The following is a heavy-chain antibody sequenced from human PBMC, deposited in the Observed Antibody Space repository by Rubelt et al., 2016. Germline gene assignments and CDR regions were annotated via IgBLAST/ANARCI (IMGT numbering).Heavy chain of an antibody. D-gene: IGHD1-26*01. J-gene: IGHJ4*02. CDR2: INPNSGGT. Sequence: QVQLVQSGAEVKKPGASVKVSCKASGYTFTSYDINWVRQATGQGLEWMGRINPNSGGTNYAQKFQGRVTMTRDTSISTAYMELSRLRSDDTAVYYCARDQGGATGYWGQGTLVTVSS. V-gene: IGHV1-2*02. CDR3: ARDQGGATGY. CDR1: GYTFTSYD.